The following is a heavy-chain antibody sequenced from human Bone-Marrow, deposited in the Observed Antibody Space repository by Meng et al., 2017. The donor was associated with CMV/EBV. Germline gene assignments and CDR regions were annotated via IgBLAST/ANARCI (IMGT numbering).Heavy chain of an antibody. CDR3: ARGVRRMQQPDGYYYYGMDV. CDR1: GFIFSSYA. Sequence: GESLKISCAASGFIFSSYAMHWVRQAPGKGLEWVAVISYDGSNKYYADSVKGRFTISRDNSKNTLYLQMNSLIAEDTAVYYCARGVRRMQQPDGYYYYGMDVWGQGTTVTVSS. D-gene: IGHD6-13*01. V-gene: IGHV3-30*04. CDR2: ISYDGSNK. J-gene: IGHJ6*02.